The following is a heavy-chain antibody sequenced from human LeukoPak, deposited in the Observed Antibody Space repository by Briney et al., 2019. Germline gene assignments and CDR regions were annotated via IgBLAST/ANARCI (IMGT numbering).Heavy chain of an antibody. CDR2: INPNSGGT. J-gene: IGHJ4*02. D-gene: IGHD6-13*01. V-gene: IGHV1-2*02. Sequence: GASVKVSCKASGYTFTSYGISWVRQAPGQGLEWMGWINPNSGGTNYAQKFQGRVTMTRDTSISTAYMELSRLRSDDTAVYYCARVEMTLSSWYSQTGFYYFDYWGQGTLVTVSS. CDR3: ARVEMTLSSWYSQTGFYYFDY. CDR1: GYTFTSYG.